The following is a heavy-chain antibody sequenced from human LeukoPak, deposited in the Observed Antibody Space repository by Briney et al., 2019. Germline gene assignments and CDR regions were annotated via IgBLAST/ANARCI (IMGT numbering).Heavy chain of an antibody. CDR3: ASSVTTEDY. J-gene: IGHJ4*02. V-gene: IGHV4-34*01. Sequence: PSETLSLTCAVYGGSFSGYYWSWIRQPPGKGLEWIGEINHSGSTNYNPSLKSRVTISVDTSKNQFSLKLSSVTAADTAVYYCASSVTTEDYWGQGTLVTVSS. D-gene: IGHD4-11*01. CDR2: INHSGST. CDR1: GGSFSGYY.